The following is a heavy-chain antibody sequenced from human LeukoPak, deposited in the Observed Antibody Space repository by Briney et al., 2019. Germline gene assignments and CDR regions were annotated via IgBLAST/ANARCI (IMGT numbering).Heavy chain of an antibody. CDR3: AKDLGGSSGYLDY. CDR2: ISGSGGST. J-gene: IGHJ4*02. Sequence: GGSLRLSCAASGFTFSSYAMSWVRQAPGKGLEWASAISGSGGSTYYADSVKGRFTISRDNSKNTLYLQMNSLRAEDTAVYYCAKDLGGSSGYLDYWGQGTLVTVSS. CDR1: GFTFSSYA. V-gene: IGHV3-23*01. D-gene: IGHD3-22*01.